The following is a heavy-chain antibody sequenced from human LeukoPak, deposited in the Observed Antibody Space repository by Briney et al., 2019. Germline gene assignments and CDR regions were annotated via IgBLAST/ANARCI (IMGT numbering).Heavy chain of an antibody. Sequence: GGSLRLSCATSGFTFSSYCMHWVRQAPGKGLEWVAFIRYDGSNKYYADSVKGRFTISRDNSKNTLYLQMNSLRAEDTAVYYCAKDRDPLTIVRGVIPDYFDYWGQGTLVTVSS. CDR3: AKDRDPLTIVRGVIPDYFDY. D-gene: IGHD3-10*01. CDR2: IRYDGSNK. CDR1: GFTFSSYC. J-gene: IGHJ4*02. V-gene: IGHV3-30*02.